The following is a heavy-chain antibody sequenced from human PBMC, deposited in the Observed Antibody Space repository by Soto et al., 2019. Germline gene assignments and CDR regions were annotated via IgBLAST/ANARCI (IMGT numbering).Heavy chain of an antibody. D-gene: IGHD6-13*01. Sequence: EVQLLESGGGLVQPGGSLRLSCAASGFTFNYFGMTWVRQAPGKGLEWVSSIGSTGSTTYYTDSVKGRFTVSRDNFKNTLYLQMNSLRAEDTAVYDCAKIITAAGSAYWGQGTLVTVSS. V-gene: IGHV3-23*01. J-gene: IGHJ4*02. CDR2: IGSTGSTT. CDR1: GFTFNYFG. CDR3: AKIITAAGSAY.